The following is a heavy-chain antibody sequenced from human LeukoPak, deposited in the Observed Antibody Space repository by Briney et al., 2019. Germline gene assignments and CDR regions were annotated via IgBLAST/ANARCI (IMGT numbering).Heavy chain of an antibody. V-gene: IGHV3-7*01. J-gene: IGHJ4*02. D-gene: IGHD5-12*01. CDR2: IRQDGSQK. CDR3: ARETIYSGYDSLDY. Sequence: GGSLRLSCAASGFTFSSHWMSWVRQAPGKGLEWVATIRQDGSQKYYVDSVKGRFTISRDNAKNSLYLQMNSLRAEDTAVYYCARETIYSGYDSLDYWGQGTLVTVSS. CDR1: GFTFSSHW.